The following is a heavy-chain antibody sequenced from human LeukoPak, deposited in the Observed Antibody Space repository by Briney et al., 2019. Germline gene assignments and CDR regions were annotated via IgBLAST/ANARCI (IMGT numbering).Heavy chain of an antibody. J-gene: IGHJ6*03. CDR3: ARGHRTQLAFYYYYMDV. CDR1: GGSFSGYY. V-gene: IGHV4-34*01. Sequence: SEALSLTCAVYGGSFSGYYWSWIRQPPGKGLEWIGEINHSGSTNYNPSLKSRVTISVDTSKNQFSLKLSSVTAADTAVYYCARGHRTQLAFYYYYMDVWGKGTTVTVSS. D-gene: IGHD5-18*01. CDR2: INHSGST.